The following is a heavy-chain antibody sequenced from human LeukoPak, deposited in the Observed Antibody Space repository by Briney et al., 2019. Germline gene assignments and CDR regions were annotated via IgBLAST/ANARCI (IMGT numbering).Heavy chain of an antibody. CDR3: VRDCSGGSCYPDAFDI. V-gene: IGHV4-4*07. J-gene: IGHJ3*02. CDR2: IFGSGST. D-gene: IGHD2-15*01. Sequence: PSETLSLTCTVSGGSIRVYYWHWIREPAGEGVEWMGRIFGSGSTNYNPSLKSRVTMSVDTSKNHFSLNLRYVTAADTAIYYCVRDCSGGSCYPDAFDIWGQGTMVTVSS. CDR1: GGSIRVYY.